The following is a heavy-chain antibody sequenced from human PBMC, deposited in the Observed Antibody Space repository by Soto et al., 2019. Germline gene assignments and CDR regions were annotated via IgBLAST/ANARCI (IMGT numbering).Heavy chain of an antibody. V-gene: IGHV3-48*01. Sequence: GGSLRLSCAASGFTFRSYSMNWVRQAPGKGLDWISYISASTTSIYYADSVQGRFTISRDNAKNSLFLQMNSLRAEDTAVYYCAKTGGSYWGLDYWGHGTLVTVSS. CDR2: ISASTTSI. D-gene: IGHD1-26*01. CDR1: GFTFRSYS. CDR3: AKTGGSYWGLDY. J-gene: IGHJ4*01.